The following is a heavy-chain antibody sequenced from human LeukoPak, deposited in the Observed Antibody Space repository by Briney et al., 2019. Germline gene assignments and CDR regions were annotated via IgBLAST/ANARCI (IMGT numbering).Heavy chain of an antibody. CDR3: VRGEWDLRDPYYYMDV. CDR2: INPSGGST. CDR1: GYTFTSYY. J-gene: IGHJ6*03. D-gene: IGHD3-16*01. Sequence: ASVKVSCKASGYTFTSYYMHWVRQAPGQGLEWMGIINPSGGSTSYAQKFQGRVTMTRDTSTSTVYMELSSLRSDDTAVYYCVRGEWDLRDPYYYMDVWGKGTTVTVSS. V-gene: IGHV1-46*01.